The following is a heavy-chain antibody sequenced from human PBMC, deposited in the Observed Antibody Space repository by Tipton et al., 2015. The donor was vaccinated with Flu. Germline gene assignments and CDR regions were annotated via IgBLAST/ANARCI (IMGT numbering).Heavy chain of an antibody. CDR3: ARTRLLELRLVDFAP. J-gene: IGHJ5*02. CDR1: GYTFTGYY. D-gene: IGHD1-7*01. CDR2: INPNSGGT. V-gene: IGHV1-2*02. Sequence: QSGAEVKKPGASVKVSCKASGYTFTGYYMHWVRQAPGQGLEWMGWINPNSGGTNYAQKFQGRVTMTRDTSISTAYMELSRLRSDDTAVYYCARTRLLELRLVDFAPWGQGTLVTVSS.